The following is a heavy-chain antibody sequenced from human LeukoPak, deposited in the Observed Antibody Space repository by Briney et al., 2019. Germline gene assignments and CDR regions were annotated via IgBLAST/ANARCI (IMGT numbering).Heavy chain of an antibody. CDR2: IKQDGSEK. D-gene: IGHD3-10*01. J-gene: IGHJ1*01. CDR1: GFTFSSYW. CDR3: ASTIYYNVLLWFGEPPTEYFQH. V-gene: IGHV3-7*01. Sequence: GGSLRLSCAASGFTFSSYWMSWVRQAPGKGLEWVANIKQDGSEKNYVDSVKGRFTISRDNAKNSLYLQMNSLRAEDTAVYYCASTIYYNVLLWFGEPPTEYFQHWGQGTLVTVSS.